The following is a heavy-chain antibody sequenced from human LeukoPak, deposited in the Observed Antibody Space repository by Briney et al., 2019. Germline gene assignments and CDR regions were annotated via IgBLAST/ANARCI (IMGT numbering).Heavy chain of an antibody. J-gene: IGHJ2*01. Sequence: RPSETLSLTCTVSGGSISSSSYYWGWIRQPPGEGLEWIGSIYYSGSTYYNPSLKSRVTISVDTSKNQFSLKLSSVTAADTAVYYCASSTFGGVIVSFSLWGRGTLVTVSS. V-gene: IGHV4-39*01. D-gene: IGHD3-16*02. CDR1: GGSISSSSYY. CDR2: IYYSGST. CDR3: ASSTFGGVIVSFSL.